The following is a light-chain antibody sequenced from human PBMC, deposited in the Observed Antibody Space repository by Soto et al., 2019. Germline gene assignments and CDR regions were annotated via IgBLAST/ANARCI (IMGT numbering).Light chain of an antibody. CDR3: QQYNSYPLT. CDR1: LSVSSW. J-gene: IGKJ1*01. CDR2: DAS. Sequence: DIQMTQSPSTLSASVGDRLTITCRASLSVSSWLAWYQQKPGKAPKLLIYDASSLGNGVPSRFSGSGSGTEFALTISNQQPDNFAIYYCQQYNSYPLTVGQGTKVEIK. V-gene: IGKV1-5*01.